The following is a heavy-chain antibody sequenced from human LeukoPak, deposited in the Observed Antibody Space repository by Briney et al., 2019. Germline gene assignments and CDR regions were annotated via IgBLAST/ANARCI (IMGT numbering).Heavy chain of an antibody. CDR3: ARGLRRLAGYGYYYYYYMDV. Sequence: SETLSLTCAVYGGSFSGYYWSWIRQPPGKGLEWIGEINHSGSTNYNPSLKSRVTISVDTSKDQFSLELFSVTAADTALYYCARGLRRLAGYGYYYYYYMDVWAKGTTVSVSS. D-gene: IGHD5-18*01. J-gene: IGHJ6*03. CDR2: INHSGST. V-gene: IGHV4-34*01. CDR1: GGSFSGYY.